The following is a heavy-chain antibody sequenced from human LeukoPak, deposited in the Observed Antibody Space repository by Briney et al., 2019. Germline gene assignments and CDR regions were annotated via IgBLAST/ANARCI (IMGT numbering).Heavy chain of an antibody. CDR2: IYTSGST. CDR3: ARDNWRGREEDIAAYCGGDCYSGFDP. Sequence: PSETLSLTCTVSGGSISSYYWSWIRQPAGKGLEWIGRIYTSGSTNYNPSLKSRVTMSVDTSKNQFSLKLSSVTAADTAVYYCARDNWRGREEDIAAYCGGDCYSGFDPWGQGTLVTVSS. V-gene: IGHV4-4*07. J-gene: IGHJ5*02. D-gene: IGHD2-21*02. CDR1: GGSISSYY.